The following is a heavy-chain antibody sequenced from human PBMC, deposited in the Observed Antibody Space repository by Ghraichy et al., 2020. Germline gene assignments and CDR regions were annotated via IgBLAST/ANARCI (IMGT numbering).Heavy chain of an antibody. V-gene: IGHV4-34*01. CDR2: INHGGST. D-gene: IGHD3-16*01. J-gene: IGHJ6*02. CDR3: SRPGGSYYYYNMDV. Sequence: SETLSLTCAVYGGSLSGYYWSWVRQPPGKGLQWIGEINHGGSTDYNPSLASRVTISVDTSKNQFSLRLTSVTAADTAVYYCSRPGGSYYYYNMDVWGQGTTVTVSS. CDR1: GGSLSGYY.